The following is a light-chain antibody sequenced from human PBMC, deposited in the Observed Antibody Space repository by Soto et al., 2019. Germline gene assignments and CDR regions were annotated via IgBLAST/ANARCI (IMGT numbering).Light chain of an antibody. CDR1: QNINSA. CDR3: QQHKSYPRT. Sequence: DIQMTQSPSTLSASVGDRVTITCRASQNINSALVWYQQKPGKAPNLLIYKASSLESGVPLRFSGSGSGTEFTLTISSLQAEDFATYYCQQHKSYPRTFGQGTKVELK. V-gene: IGKV1-5*03. CDR2: KAS. J-gene: IGKJ1*01.